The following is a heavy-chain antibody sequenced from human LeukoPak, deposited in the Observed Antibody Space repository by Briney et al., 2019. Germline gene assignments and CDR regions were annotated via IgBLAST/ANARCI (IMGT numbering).Heavy chain of an antibody. CDR1: GGSLSGYY. Sequence: SETLSLTCAVYGGSLSGYYWGWIRQPPGKGLEWIGSIYYSGSTYYNPSLKSRVTISVDTSKNQFSLKLSSVTAADTAVYYCASNGDAVTTNPYYYYGMDVWGQGTTVTVSS. CDR3: ASNGDAVTTNPYYYYGMDV. J-gene: IGHJ6*02. V-gene: IGHV4-39*01. CDR2: IYYSGST. D-gene: IGHD4-17*01.